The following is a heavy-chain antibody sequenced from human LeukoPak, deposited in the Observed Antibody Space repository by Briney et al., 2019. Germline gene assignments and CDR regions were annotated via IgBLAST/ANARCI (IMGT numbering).Heavy chain of an antibody. CDR3: ARDWQPEFVIDYYYYGMDV. J-gene: IGHJ6*02. CDR1: GGSISSYY. D-gene: IGHD3-16*02. V-gene: IGHV4-4*07. CDR2: IYTSGST. Sequence: PSETLSLTCTVSGGSISSYYWSWIRQPAGKGLEWIGRIYTSGSTNYNPSLKSRVTMSVDTSKNQFSLKLSSVTAADTAVYYCARDWQPEFVIDYYYYGMDVWGQGTTVTVSS.